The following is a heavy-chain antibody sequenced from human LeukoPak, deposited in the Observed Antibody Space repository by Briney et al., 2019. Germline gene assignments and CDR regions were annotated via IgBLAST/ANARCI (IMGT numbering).Heavy chain of an antibody. V-gene: IGHV4-39*01. CDR3: ARHASMQHDAFDI. CDR2: IYYSGST. J-gene: IGHJ3*02. CDR1: GGSISSSSYY. Sequence: SETLSLTCTVSGGSISSSSYYWGWIRQPPGKGLEWIGSIYYSGSTYYNPSLKSRVTISVDTSKNQFSLKLSSVTAADTAVYYCARHASMQHDAFDIWGQGTMVTVSS. D-gene: IGHD2-8*01.